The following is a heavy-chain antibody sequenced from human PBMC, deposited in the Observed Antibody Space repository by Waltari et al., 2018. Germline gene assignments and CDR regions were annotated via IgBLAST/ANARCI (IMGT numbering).Heavy chain of an antibody. Sequence: QVQLQESGPGLVKPSETLSLTCTVSGGSISSYYWSWIRQPPGKGLEWIGYIYYSGSTNYNPALESRVTISVDTSKNQFSLKLSSVTAADTAVYYCARGIAAPWWFDPWGQGTLVTVSS. CDR1: GGSISSYY. CDR2: IYYSGST. D-gene: IGHD6-13*01. J-gene: IGHJ5*02. CDR3: ARGIAAPWWFDP. V-gene: IGHV4-59*01.